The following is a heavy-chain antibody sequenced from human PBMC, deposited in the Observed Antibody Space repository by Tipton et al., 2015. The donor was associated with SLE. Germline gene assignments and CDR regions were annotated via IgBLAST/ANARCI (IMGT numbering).Heavy chain of an antibody. V-gene: IGHV4-34*01. CDR2: INHSGST. D-gene: IGHD6-13*01. CDR3: ARAQRLVRWLDP. Sequence: TLSLTCTVSGGSISSYYWSWIRQPPGKGLEWIGEINHSGSTNYNPSLKSRVTISVHTSKNQFSLKLSSVTAADTAVYYCARAQRLVRWLDPWGQGTLVTVSS. J-gene: IGHJ5*02. CDR1: GGSISSYY.